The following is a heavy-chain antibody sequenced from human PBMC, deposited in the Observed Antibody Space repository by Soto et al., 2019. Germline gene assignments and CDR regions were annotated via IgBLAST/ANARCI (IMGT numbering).Heavy chain of an antibody. D-gene: IGHD6-19*01. CDR3: AKDYGSSGWPEYYFDY. Sequence: GGSLRLSCTASGFTFSSYGMHWVRQAPGKGLEWVAVISYDGSNKYYADSVKGRFTISRDNSKNTLYLQMNSLRAEDTAVYYCAKDYGSSGWPEYYFDYWGQGTLVTVSS. CDR2: ISYDGSNK. V-gene: IGHV3-30*18. CDR1: GFTFSSYG. J-gene: IGHJ4*02.